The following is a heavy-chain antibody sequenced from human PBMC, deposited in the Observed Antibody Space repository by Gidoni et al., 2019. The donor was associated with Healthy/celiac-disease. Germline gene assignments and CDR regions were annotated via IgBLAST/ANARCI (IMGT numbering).Heavy chain of an antibody. D-gene: IGHD2-2*02. CDR1: GYTLTALS. CDR2: FDPEDGET. CDR3: ATLGYCSSTSCYSGNWFDP. J-gene: IGHJ5*02. V-gene: IGHV1-24*01. Sequence: QVQLVQSGAEVKKPGASVKVSCKVSGYTLTALSMHWVRQAPGKGLEWMGGFDPEDGETIYAQKFQGRVTMTEDTSTDTAYMELSSLRSEDTAVYYCATLGYCSSTSCYSGNWFDPWGQGTLVTVSS.